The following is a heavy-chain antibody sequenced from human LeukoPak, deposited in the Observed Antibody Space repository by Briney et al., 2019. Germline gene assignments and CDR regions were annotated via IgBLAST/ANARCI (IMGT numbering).Heavy chain of an antibody. D-gene: IGHD3-10*01. CDR1: GGTFSSYA. CDR3: AGGTMVRGVIQYYYMDV. J-gene: IGHJ6*03. V-gene: IGHV1-69*05. CDR2: IIPIFGTA. Sequence: SVKVSCKASGGTFSSYAISWVRQAPGQGLEWMGGIIPIFGTANYAQKFQGRVTITTDESTSTAYMELSSLRSEDTAVYYCAGGTMVRGVIQYYYMDVWGKGTTVTVSS.